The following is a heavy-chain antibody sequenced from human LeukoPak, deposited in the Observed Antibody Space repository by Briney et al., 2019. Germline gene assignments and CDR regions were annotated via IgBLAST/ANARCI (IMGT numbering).Heavy chain of an antibody. CDR1: GFTFCTFG. Sequence: GGSLRLSCEASGFTFCTFGINWVRQAPGKGLEWVSPISSSGGSTYYADSVKGRFTISRDNSKNTLWPQMNSLKGEDTAVYYCAKRPMPAYKSYPDYWGQGTLVSVSS. V-gene: IGHV3-23*01. J-gene: IGHJ4*02. CDR2: ISSSGGST. D-gene: IGHD1-1*01. CDR3: AKRPMPAYKSYPDY.